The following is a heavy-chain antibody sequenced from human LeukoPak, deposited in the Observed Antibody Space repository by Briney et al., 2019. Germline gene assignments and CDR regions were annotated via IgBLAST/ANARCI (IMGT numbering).Heavy chain of an antibody. CDR1: GGSISSYY. D-gene: IGHD3-22*01. V-gene: IGHV4-59*08. Sequence: SETLSLTCTVCGGSISSYYWSWMRQPPGKGVEGIGYIYYSWSTNYTPTPKSPVTTSAHTPKTKSSPKLSSVTAADTPMSHCARHVTYDSSPDDAFDIWGQATMVTASS. J-gene: IGHJ3*02. CDR2: IYYSWST. CDR3: ARHVTYDSSPDDAFDI.